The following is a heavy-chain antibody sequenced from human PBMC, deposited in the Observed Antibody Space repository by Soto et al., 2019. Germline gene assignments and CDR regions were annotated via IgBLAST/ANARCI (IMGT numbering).Heavy chain of an antibody. D-gene: IGHD3-9*01. CDR1: GYTFTSYY. V-gene: IGHV1-46*01. CDR2: INPSGGST. J-gene: IGHJ6*02. Sequence: ASVKVSCKASGYTFTSYYMHWVRQAPGQGLEWMGIINPSGGSTSYAQKFQGRVTMTRDTSTSTVYMELSSLRSEDTAVYYCAMGILTGYLAWNQTRRGAYYYYGMDVWGQGTTVTVSS. CDR3: AMGILTGYLAWNQTRRGAYYYYGMDV.